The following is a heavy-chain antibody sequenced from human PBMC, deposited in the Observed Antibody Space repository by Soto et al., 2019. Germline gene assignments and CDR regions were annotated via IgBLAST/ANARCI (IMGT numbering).Heavy chain of an antibody. J-gene: IGHJ6*02. Sequence: EMQLVESGGGLIQPGGSLRLSCAVSGFSVTTNYMTWVRQAPGRGLEWVSIIYSGGTTYYADSVKGRFTISRDNSKLHLQMNSLRAEDTAVYYCASHSYYDFWSGDTYSYAMDVWGQGTTVTVSS. V-gene: IGHV3-53*01. D-gene: IGHD3-3*01. CDR3: ASHSYYDFWSGDTYSYAMDV. CDR2: IYSGGTT. CDR1: GFSVTTNY.